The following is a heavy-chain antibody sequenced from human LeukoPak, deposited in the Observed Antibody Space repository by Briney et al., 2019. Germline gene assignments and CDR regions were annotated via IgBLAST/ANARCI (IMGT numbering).Heavy chain of an antibody. J-gene: IGHJ6*04. V-gene: IGHV1-69*01. Sequence: GSSVKVSCKASGGTFSSYAISWVRQAPGQGLEWMGWIIPIFGTANYAQKFQGRVTITADESTSTAYMELSSLRSEDTAVYYCARGGTAMVGFVNHYGMDVWGKGTTVTVSS. CDR2: IIPIFGTA. CDR1: GGTFSSYA. D-gene: IGHD5-18*01. CDR3: ARGGTAMVGFVNHYGMDV.